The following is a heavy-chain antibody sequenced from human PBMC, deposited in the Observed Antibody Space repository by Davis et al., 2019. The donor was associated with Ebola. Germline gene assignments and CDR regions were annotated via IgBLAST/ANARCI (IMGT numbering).Heavy chain of an antibody. CDR1: GGTFSSYA. CDR3: ATEDCSGGSCFYYYTMDV. Sequence: SVKVSCKASGGTFSSYAISWVRQAPGQGLEWMGGIIPIFGTANYAQKFQGRVTITADESTSTAYMELSSLRSEDTAVYYCATEDCSGGSCFYYYTMDVWGQGTTVTVSS. D-gene: IGHD2-15*01. CDR2: IIPIFGTA. J-gene: IGHJ6*02. V-gene: IGHV1-69*13.